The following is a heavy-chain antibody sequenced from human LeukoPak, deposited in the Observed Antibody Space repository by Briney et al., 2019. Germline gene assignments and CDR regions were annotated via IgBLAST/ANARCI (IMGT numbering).Heavy chain of an antibody. CDR1: GGSISSYY. CDR2: IYYSGST. Sequence: SETLSLTCTVSGGSISSYYWSWIRQPPGKGLEWIGYIYYSGSTNYNPSLKSRVTISVDTSKNQFSLKLSSVTAADTAVYYCARGPNYYDSPHDYWGQGTLVTVSS. V-gene: IGHV4-59*01. CDR3: ARGPNYYDSPHDY. D-gene: IGHD3-22*01. J-gene: IGHJ4*02.